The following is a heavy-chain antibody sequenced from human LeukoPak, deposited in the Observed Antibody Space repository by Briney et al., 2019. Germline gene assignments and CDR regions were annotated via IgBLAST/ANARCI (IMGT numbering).Heavy chain of an antibody. CDR1: GFTFSRYV. Sequence: PGGSLRLSCAASGFTFSRYVMHWVRQAPGKGLEWVSYISSSGSTIYYADSVKGRFTISRDNAKNSLYLQMNSLRAEDTAVYYCAREADGYNLACFDYWGQGTLVTVSS. CDR2: ISSSGSTI. J-gene: IGHJ4*02. CDR3: AREADGYNLACFDY. D-gene: IGHD5-24*01. V-gene: IGHV3-48*03.